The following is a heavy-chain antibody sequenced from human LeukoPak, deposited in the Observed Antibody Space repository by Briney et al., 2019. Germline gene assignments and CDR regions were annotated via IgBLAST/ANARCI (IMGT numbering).Heavy chain of an antibody. Sequence: SVKVSCKASGGTFSSYAISWVRQAPGQGLEWMGRIIPILGIANYAQKFQGRVTITADKSTSTAYMELSSLRSEDTAVYYCVTFRQTNNWFDPWAQGTLVTVSS. J-gene: IGHJ5*02. CDR3: VTFRQTNNWFDP. V-gene: IGHV1-69*04. CDR1: GGTFSSYA. CDR2: IIPILGIA. D-gene: IGHD3-16*01.